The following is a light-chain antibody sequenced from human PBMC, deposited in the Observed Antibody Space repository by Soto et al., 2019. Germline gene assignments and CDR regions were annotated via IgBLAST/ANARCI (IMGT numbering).Light chain of an antibody. Sequence: QSALTQPSSASGSPGESVTMSCTGTSRDVGAYVYVSWFQQHPGKAPKLLIYEVTKRPSGVPDRFSGSRSGNTASLTVSGLQVEDEDDYYCFSDTSRGTYVFGTGTKLTVL. CDR1: SRDVGAYVY. V-gene: IGLV2-8*01. J-gene: IGLJ1*01. CDR3: FSDTSRGTYV. CDR2: EVT.